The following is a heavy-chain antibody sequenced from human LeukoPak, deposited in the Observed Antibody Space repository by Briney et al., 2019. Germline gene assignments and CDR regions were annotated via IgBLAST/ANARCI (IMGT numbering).Heavy chain of an antibody. J-gene: IGHJ4*02. CDR3: AKSDRPDYADFALGY. D-gene: IGHD4-17*01. CDR1: GFTFSTHA. Sequence: PGGSLRLSCSASGFTFSTHAMYWVRQAPGKGLEYVSGISSNWGSTNYADAVMGRFNISRDNSKNTLYLQMSSLRAEDTSVYYCAKSDRPDYADFALGYWGQGTLVTVSS. V-gene: IGHV3-64D*06. CDR2: ISSNWGST.